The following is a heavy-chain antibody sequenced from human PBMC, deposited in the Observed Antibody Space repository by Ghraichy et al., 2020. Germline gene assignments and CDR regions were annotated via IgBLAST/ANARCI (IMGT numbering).Heavy chain of an antibody. CDR1: GFTFSSYA. CDR2: ISYDGSNK. J-gene: IGHJ3*02. D-gene: IGHD5-24*01. CDR3: ARESRDGYNRDAFDI. Sequence: SLRLSCAASGFTFSSYAMHWVRQAPGKGLEWVAVISYDGSNKYYADSVKGRFTISRDNSKNTLYLQMNSLRAEDTAVYYCARESRDGYNRDAFDIWGQGTMVTVSS. V-gene: IGHV3-30-3*01.